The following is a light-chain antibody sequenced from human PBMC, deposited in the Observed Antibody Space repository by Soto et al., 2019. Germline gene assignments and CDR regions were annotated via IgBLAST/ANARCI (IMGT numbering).Light chain of an antibody. Sequence: DIQMTQSPSSLSASVGDRVTITCRASQSISSYLNWYQQKPGKAPKLLIYAASSLQSGVPSRFSGSGSGTDFTLTISSLQAEDVAVYYCQHYYNTPPTFGGGTKVDIK. CDR3: QHYYNTPPT. CDR2: AAS. J-gene: IGKJ4*01. CDR1: QSISSY. V-gene: IGKV1-39*01.